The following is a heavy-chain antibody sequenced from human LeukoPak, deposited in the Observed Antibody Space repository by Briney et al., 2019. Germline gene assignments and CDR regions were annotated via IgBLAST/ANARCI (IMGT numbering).Heavy chain of an antibody. J-gene: IGHJ4*02. Sequence: PSETLSLTCTVSGGSISSYYWSWIRQPPGKGLEWIGYIYYSGSTNYNPSLKSRVTISVDTSKNQFSLKLSSVTAADTAVYYCARVEFWSGYYDYWGQGTLVTVSS. D-gene: IGHD3-3*01. CDR1: GGSISSYY. V-gene: IGHV4-59*01. CDR3: ARVEFWSGYYDY. CDR2: IYYSGST.